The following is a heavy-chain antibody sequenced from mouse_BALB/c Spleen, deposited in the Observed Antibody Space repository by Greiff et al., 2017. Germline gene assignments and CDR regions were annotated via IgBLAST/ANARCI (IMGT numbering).Heavy chain of an antibody. V-gene: IGHV5-17*02. CDR1: GFTFSSFG. J-gene: IGHJ4*01. Sequence: EVQLVQSGGGLVQPGGSRKLSCAASGFTFSSFGMHWVRQAPEKGLEWVAYISSGSSTIYYADTVKGRSTISRDNPKNTLFLQMTSLRSEDTAMYYCARSSCGYAMDYWGQGTSVTVSS. CDR2: ISSGSSTI. CDR3: ARSSCGYAMDY.